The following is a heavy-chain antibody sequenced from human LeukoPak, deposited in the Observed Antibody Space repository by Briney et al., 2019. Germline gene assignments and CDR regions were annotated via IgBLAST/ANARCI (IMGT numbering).Heavy chain of an antibody. V-gene: IGHV3-30*02. CDR3: AKDSSSSWYFNYYYGMDV. Sequence: GGSLRLSCAASGFTFSSYGMHWVRQAPGKGLEWVAFIRYDGSNKYYADSVKGRFTISRDNSKNTLYLQMNSLRAEDTAVYYCAKDSSSSWYFNYYYGMDVWGQGTTVTVSS. J-gene: IGHJ6*02. CDR1: GFTFSSYG. D-gene: IGHD6-13*01. CDR2: IRYDGSNK.